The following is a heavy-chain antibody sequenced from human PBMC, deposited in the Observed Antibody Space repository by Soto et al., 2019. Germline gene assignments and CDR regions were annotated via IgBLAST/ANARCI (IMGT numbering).Heavy chain of an antibody. D-gene: IGHD3-9*01. CDR3: ARERRTGYYSAFHYYYYYGMDV. CDR1: GFTFSSYA. CDR2: ISYDGSNK. Sequence: PVGSLRLSCAASGFTFSSYAMHWVRQAPGKGLEWVAVISYDGSNKYYADSVKGRFTISRDNSKNTLYLQMNSLRAEDTAVYYCARERRTGYYSAFHYYYYYGMDVWGQGTTVTVSS. J-gene: IGHJ6*02. V-gene: IGHV3-30-3*01.